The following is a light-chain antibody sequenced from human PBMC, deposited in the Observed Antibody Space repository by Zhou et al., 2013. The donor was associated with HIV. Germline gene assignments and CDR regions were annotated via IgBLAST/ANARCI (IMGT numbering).Light chain of an antibody. V-gene: IGKV3-20*01. Sequence: EILLTQSPGTLSLSPGERATLSCRASQSVDNKYLAWYQQKPGQAPRLLIYGASSRATGIPDRFSGSGSGTDFTLTIRRLEPEDFAVYYCQQYGSSRLIFGRGTKVEIK. J-gene: IGKJ4*01. CDR2: GAS. CDR1: QSVDNKY. CDR3: QQYGSSRLI.